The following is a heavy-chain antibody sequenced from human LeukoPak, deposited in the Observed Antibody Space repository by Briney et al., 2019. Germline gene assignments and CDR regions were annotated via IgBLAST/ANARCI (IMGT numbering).Heavy chain of an antibody. CDR2: INSDGSST. V-gene: IGHV3-74*01. J-gene: IGHJ3*02. D-gene: IGHD5-12*01. CDR3: ARDKLSGYDGKAFDI. CDR1: GFTFSSYW. Sequence: GGSLRLSCAASGFTFSSYWMHWVRQAPGKGLVWVSRINSDGSSTSYADSVKGRFTISRDNAKNTLYLQMNSLRAEDTAVYYCARDKLSGYDGKAFDIWGQGTMVTVSS.